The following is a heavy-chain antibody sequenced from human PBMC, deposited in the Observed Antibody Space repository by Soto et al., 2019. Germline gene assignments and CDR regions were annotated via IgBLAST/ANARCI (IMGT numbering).Heavy chain of an antibody. V-gene: IGHV3-30*03. CDR3: ARGAEYQVLSRDYFYGMDV. D-gene: IGHD2-2*01. Sequence: QVQLVESGGGVVQPGRSLRLSCAASTFTLSTYGMHWVRQAPGKGLEWVAVISYDGNNKYYADSVKGRFTISRDNSRNTLSLQMNSRTTEDTAVYYCARGAEYQVLSRDYFYGMDVWGQGIMVTVSS. CDR1: TFTLSTYG. CDR2: ISYDGNNK. J-gene: IGHJ6*02.